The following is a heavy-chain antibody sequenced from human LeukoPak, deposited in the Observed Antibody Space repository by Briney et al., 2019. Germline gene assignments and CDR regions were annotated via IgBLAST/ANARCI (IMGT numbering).Heavy chain of an antibody. V-gene: IGHV3-30*02. CDR3: ARGPSGYHNT. CDR2: IRYDGSNK. D-gene: IGHD5-12*01. Sequence: GGSLRLSCAASGFTFSNYGMHWVRQAPGKGLEWVAFIRYDGSNKYYADSVKGRFTISRDNSKNTLYLQMNSLRAEDTAVYYCARGPSGYHNTGGQGTLVTVSS. CDR1: GFTFSNYG. J-gene: IGHJ4*02.